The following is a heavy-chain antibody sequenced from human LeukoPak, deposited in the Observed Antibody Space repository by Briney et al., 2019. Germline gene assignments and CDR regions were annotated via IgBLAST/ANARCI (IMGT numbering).Heavy chain of an antibody. CDR1: GGSISSSSYY. CDR3: ARHPRAAPDYYMDV. CDR2: IYYSGST. V-gene: IGHV4-39*01. D-gene: IGHD6-13*01. J-gene: IGHJ6*03. Sequence: SETLSLTCTVSGGSISSSSYYWGWIRQPPGKGLEWIGSIYYSGSTYYNPSLKSRVTISVDTSKNQFSLKLSSVTAADTAVYYCARHPRAAPDYYMDVWGKGTTVTVSS.